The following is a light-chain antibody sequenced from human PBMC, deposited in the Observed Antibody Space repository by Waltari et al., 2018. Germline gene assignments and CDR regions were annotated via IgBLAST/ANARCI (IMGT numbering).Light chain of an antibody. CDR1: QSVSNY. CDR2: GTY. Sequence: EIVLPQSPATLSLSPGEGATLSCRASQSVSNYLAWYQHKPGQAPRLLIYGTYNRATGIPARFSGSGSGTDFTLTISSLEPEDFAVYYCQQRASWPNTFGQGTKLEIK. V-gene: IGKV3-11*01. J-gene: IGKJ2*01. CDR3: QQRASWPNT.